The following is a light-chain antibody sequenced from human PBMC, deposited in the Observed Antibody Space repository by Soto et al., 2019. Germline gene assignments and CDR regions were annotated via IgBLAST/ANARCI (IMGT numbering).Light chain of an antibody. J-gene: IGKJ2*01. CDR3: QQSYKTLYT. V-gene: IGKV1-39*01. CDR2: AAS. Sequence: DIQMTQSPSSLSASVGDRVTITCRASQSISVYLNWYQQKPGKAPNLLIYAASSLQSGVPSRFSGSGTGTHVTLTISSLQPEDFATYYCQQSYKTLYTFGQGTKLEIK. CDR1: QSISVY.